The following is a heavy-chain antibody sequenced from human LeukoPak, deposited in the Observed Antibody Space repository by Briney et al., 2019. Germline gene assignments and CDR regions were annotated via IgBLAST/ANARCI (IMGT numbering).Heavy chain of an antibody. CDR2: IDPSDSYT. CDR3: ARQTQLWLPHYFDY. J-gene: IGHJ4*02. Sequence: GESLKISCKGSGCSFSSYWISWVRQMPGKGLEWMARIDPSDSYTNYSPSFQGHVTISADKSISTAYLQWSSLKASDTAMYYCARQTQLWLPHYFDYWGQATLVTVSS. D-gene: IGHD5-18*01. CDR1: GCSFSSYW. V-gene: IGHV5-10-1*01.